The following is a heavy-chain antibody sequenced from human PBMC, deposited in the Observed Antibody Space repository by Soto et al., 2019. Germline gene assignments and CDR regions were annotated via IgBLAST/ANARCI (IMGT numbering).Heavy chain of an antibody. V-gene: IGHV3-23*01. Sequence: PGGSLRLSCAASGFTFSRYAVSWVRQAPGKGLEWVSAISGSGGSTYFRDTVRGRFTISRDNSKNTLYLQMDSLRAEDTAVYYCAKDSISSDGGYYLYSFDSWGQGTLGTVSA. J-gene: IGHJ4*02. CDR1: GFTFSRYA. CDR3: AKDSISSDGGYYLYSFDS. CDR2: ISGSGGST. D-gene: IGHD3-22*01.